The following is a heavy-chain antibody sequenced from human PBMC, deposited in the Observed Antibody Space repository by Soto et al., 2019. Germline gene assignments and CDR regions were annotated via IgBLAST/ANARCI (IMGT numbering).Heavy chain of an antibody. V-gene: IGHV1-2*02. Sequence: GASVKVSCKASGYTFTDSFIHWVRQAPGKGLEWMGWINPNNGRTTLAPKFQGRVTLIRDTSINTAYMDMSRLRSDDTAVYYCAREDADRGSFDFWGQGTLVTVSS. J-gene: IGHJ4*02. CDR2: INPNNGRT. CDR1: GYTFTDSF. CDR3: AREDADRGSFDF.